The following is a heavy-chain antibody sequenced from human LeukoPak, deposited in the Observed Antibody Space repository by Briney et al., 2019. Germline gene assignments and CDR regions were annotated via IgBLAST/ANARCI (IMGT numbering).Heavy chain of an antibody. D-gene: IGHD2-15*01. Sequence: KNGESLKISCKGSGYSFTSYWIGWVRQMPGKGLEWMGIIYPGDSDTRYSPSFQGQVTISADKSISTAYLQWSSLKASDTAMYYCARPYGGTSCYSCGMDVWGQGTTVTASS. CDR3: ARPYGGTSCYSCGMDV. CDR1: GYSFTSYW. V-gene: IGHV5-51*01. J-gene: IGHJ6*02. CDR2: IYPGDSDT.